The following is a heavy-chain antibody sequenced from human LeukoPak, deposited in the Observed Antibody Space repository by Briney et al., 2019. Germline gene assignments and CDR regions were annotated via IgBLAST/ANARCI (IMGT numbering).Heavy chain of an antibody. D-gene: IGHD3-10*01. V-gene: IGHV4-34*01. Sequence: PSETLSLTCAVYGGSFSGYYWSWIRQPPGKGLEWIGEINHSGSTNYNPSLKSRVTISVDTSKNQFSLKLSSVTAADTAVYYCARGFPIWGSGNLFDYWGQGTLVTVSS. CDR3: ARGFPIWGSGNLFDY. J-gene: IGHJ4*02. CDR2: INHSGST. CDR1: GGSFSGYY.